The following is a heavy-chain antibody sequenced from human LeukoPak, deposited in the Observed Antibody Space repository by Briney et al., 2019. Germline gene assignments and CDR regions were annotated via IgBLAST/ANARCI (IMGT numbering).Heavy chain of an antibody. V-gene: IGHV3-23*01. J-gene: IGHJ4*02. Sequence: GGSLRLSCAASGFTFSSYAMSWVRQAPGKGLEWVSAISGSGGSTYYADSVKGRFTISRDNSKNTLYLQMNSLRAEDTAVYYCAKSGFYGDYSWYFDYWGQGTLVTASS. CDR2: ISGSGGST. CDR1: GFTFSSYA. CDR3: AKSGFYGDYSWYFDY. D-gene: IGHD4-17*01.